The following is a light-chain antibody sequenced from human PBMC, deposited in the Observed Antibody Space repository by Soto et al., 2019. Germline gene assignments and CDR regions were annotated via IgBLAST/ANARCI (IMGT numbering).Light chain of an antibody. CDR3: QQYGSSPLT. Sequence: EIVLTQSPGTLSLSPGERATLSCRASQSVSSSYLAWYQHKPGQAPRLLIYGAYNRATGIPDRFSGSGSGTDFTLTISRLEPKDFAVYYCQQYGSSPLTFGGGTKVEIK. CDR1: QSVSSSY. J-gene: IGKJ4*01. V-gene: IGKV3-20*01. CDR2: GAY.